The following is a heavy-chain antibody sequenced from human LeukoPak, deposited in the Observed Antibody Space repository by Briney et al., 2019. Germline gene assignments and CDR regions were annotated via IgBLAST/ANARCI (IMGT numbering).Heavy chain of an antibody. J-gene: IGHJ3*02. CDR2: ISYDGSNK. V-gene: IGHV3-30*04. CDR1: GFTFSSYA. Sequence: GGSLRLSCAASGFTFSSYAMHWVRQAPGKGLEWVAVISYDGSNKYYADSVKGGFTISRDNSKNTLYLKMNSLRAEDTAVYYCARLPVLRYFDWSRRPDAFDIWGQGTMVTVSS. CDR3: ARLPVLRYFDWSRRPDAFDI. D-gene: IGHD3-9*01.